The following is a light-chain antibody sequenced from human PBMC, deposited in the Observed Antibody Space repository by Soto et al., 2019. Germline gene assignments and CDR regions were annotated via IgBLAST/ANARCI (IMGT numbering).Light chain of an antibody. CDR2: AAS. CDR3: QQSYSTPLT. V-gene: IGKV1-39*01. CDR1: QSISSY. Sequence: DIQMTQSPSSLSASVGDRGSITCRASQSISSYLNWYQQKRGKAPXLLIYAASTLQSGVPSRFSGSGSGTDVTLTISSLQPEEFATYYCQQSYSTPLTFGGGTKVDI. J-gene: IGKJ4*01.